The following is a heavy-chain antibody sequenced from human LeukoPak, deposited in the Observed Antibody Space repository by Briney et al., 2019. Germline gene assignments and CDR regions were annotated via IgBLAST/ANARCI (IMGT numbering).Heavy chain of an antibody. CDR1: GFTFSSFE. CDR3: ARDRGVTTRPRGYFDS. D-gene: IGHD1-1*01. CDR2: ISGGSSNI. Sequence: GGSLRLSCAASGFTFSSFEMNWVRQAPGKGLEWVSYISGGSSNIHYADSVKGRFTISRDNAKNSLYLQMNSLRDEDTAVYYCARDRGVTTRPRGYFDSWGQGTLVTVSS. J-gene: IGHJ4*02. V-gene: IGHV3-48*02.